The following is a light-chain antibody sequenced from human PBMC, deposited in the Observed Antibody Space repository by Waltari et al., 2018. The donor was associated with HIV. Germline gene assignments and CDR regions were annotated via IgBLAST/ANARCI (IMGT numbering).Light chain of an antibody. CDR3: QHLNSYPIT. J-gene: IGKJ5*01. Sequence: DIELTQSPSFLSASVGDRVTITCRGSRRIGNFLAWYQQKPGKAPKLRIYGASTLQTGVPSRFSGSGSGTEFTLTLSNLQPEDFAIYYCQHLNSYPITFGQGTRLDIK. CDR1: RRIGNF. V-gene: IGKV1-9*01. CDR2: GAS.